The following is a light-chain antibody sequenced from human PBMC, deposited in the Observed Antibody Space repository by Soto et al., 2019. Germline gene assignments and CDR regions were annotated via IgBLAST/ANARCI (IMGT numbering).Light chain of an antibody. CDR2: NND. V-gene: IGLV1-40*01. CDR3: QSYDRSLGGFVV. CDR1: SSNIGTGYD. Sequence: QSVLTQPPSVSGAPGQRVTMACTGDSSNIGTGYDVHWYQQSPGSAPKLLIYNNDNRPSGVPDRFSGSKSGASASLAITGLQAEDEATYYCQSYDRSLGGFVVFGGGTKVTV. J-gene: IGLJ2*01.